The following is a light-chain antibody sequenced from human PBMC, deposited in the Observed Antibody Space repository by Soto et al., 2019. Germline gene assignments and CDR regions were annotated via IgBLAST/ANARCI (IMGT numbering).Light chain of an antibody. Sequence: DIQMTQSPSTLSASVGDRVTITCRASQSISSWLAWYQQKPGKAPKLLIYDASSLESGVPSRFSGSGSGTEFTLTISSLQHDDFANYYCQQYNSYSTFGPGTKVDIK. V-gene: IGKV1-5*01. CDR1: QSISSW. J-gene: IGKJ3*01. CDR3: QQYNSYST. CDR2: DAS.